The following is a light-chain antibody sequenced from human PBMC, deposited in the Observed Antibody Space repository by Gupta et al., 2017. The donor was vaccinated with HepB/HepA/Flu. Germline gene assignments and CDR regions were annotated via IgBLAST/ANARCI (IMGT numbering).Light chain of an antibody. Sequence: SALTQPPYASGSPGQSVTISCTGTSSDVGGYNFVSWYQQHPGKAPKLMIYEVNKRPSGVPDRFSGSKSGNTASLTVSGLQAEDEADYYCSSFAGGNRVFGGGTKLTVL. CDR1: SSDVGGYNF. CDR2: EVN. CDR3: SSFAGGNRV. V-gene: IGLV2-8*01. J-gene: IGLJ2*01.